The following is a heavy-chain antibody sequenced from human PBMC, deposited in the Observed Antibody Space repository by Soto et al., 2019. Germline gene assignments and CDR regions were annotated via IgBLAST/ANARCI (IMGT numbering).Heavy chain of an antibody. D-gene: IGHD1-20*01. V-gene: IGHV1-69*01. CDR3: ARDHRYNWNPYYYYGMDV. J-gene: IGHJ6*02. Sequence: QVQLVQSGAEVKKPGSSVKVSCKASGGTFSSYAISWVRQAPGQGLEWMGGIIPIFGTANYAQKFQGRVTITADESTSTAYIELSSLRSEDTAVYYCARDHRYNWNPYYYYGMDVWGQGTTVTVSS. CDR2: IIPIFGTA. CDR1: GGTFSSYA.